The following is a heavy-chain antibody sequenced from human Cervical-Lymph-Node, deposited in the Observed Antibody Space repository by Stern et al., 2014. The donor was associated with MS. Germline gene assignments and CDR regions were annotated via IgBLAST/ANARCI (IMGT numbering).Heavy chain of an antibody. CDR3: ARVYYDSSGYYYGSDYGMDV. J-gene: IGHJ6*02. CDR2: IIPIFGTA. Sequence: QMQLVQSGAEVKKPGSSVKVSCKASGGTFSSYAISWVRQAPGQGLEWMGGIIPIFGTANYAQKFQGRVTITADESTSTAYMELSSLRSEDTAVYYCARVYYDSSGYYYGSDYGMDVWGQGTTVTVSS. D-gene: IGHD3-22*01. CDR1: GGTFSSYA. V-gene: IGHV1-69*01.